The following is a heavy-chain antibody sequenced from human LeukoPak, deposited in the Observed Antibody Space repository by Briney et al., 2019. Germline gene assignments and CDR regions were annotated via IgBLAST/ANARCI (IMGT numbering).Heavy chain of an antibody. J-gene: IGHJ4*02. V-gene: IGHV3-23*01. Sequence: PGGSLRLSCAASGFTFNSYAMSWVRQAPGEGLEWVSGISGSGGRTYYADSLKGRFTISRDNSKNTLYLQMNSLRVEDTAVYYCAKRNYYDSRGYYEYYFDDWGQGTLVTVSS. CDR1: GFTFNSYA. CDR2: ISGSGGRT. D-gene: IGHD3-22*01. CDR3: AKRNYYDSRGYYEYYFDD.